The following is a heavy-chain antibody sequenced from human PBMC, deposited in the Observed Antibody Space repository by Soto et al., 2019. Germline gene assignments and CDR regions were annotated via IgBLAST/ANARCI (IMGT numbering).Heavy chain of an antibody. CDR2: FIPLFNVA. CDR1: GGTFSNFA. D-gene: IGHD2-15*01. J-gene: IGHJ3*02. V-gene: IGHV1-69*01. CDR3: VSSGRDVLGYGCKDTKGLDI. Sequence: QVQLVQSGPEVKKPGSSAKVSCEASGGTFSNFAVNWVRQAPGQGLEWVGGFIPLFNVAKYAQKFEGRVTIVADDSTSTAYMDLSSLRSADTALSYWVSSGRDVLGYGCKDTKGLDICGQGPMVTVSA.